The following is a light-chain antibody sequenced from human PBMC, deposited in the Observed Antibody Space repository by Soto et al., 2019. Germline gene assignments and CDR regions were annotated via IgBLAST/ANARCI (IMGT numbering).Light chain of an antibody. J-gene: IGKJ5*01. V-gene: IGKV1-39*01. Sequence: DIQMTQSPSSLSASVGDRVTITCRASQSISSYLNWYQQKPGKAPKLLIYAASSLQSGVPSRFSGSGSGTDFPLPLRSLQPEDFATYYFQQSYSTPITFRQGTRLEMK. CDR1: QSISSY. CDR3: QQSYSTPIT. CDR2: AAS.